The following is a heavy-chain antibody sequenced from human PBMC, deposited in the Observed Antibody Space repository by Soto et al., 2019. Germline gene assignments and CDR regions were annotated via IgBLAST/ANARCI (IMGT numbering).Heavy chain of an antibody. CDR2: INPSGGST. Sequence: ASVKVSCKASGYTFTSYYMHWVRQAPGQGLEWMGIINPSGGSTSYAQKFQGRVTMTRDTSTSTVYMELSSLRSEDTAVYYCARDLWALYYYYGMDVWGQGTTVTVS. V-gene: IGHV1-46*01. J-gene: IGHJ6*02. D-gene: IGHD2-21*01. CDR1: GYTFTSYY. CDR3: ARDLWALYYYYGMDV.